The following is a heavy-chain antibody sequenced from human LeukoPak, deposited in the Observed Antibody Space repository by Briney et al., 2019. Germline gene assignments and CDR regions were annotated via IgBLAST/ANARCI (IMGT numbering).Heavy chain of an antibody. V-gene: IGHV1-46*01. Sequence: SVKVSCKVSGYTLTELSMHWVRQAPGQGLEWMGIINPSGGSTSYAQKFQGRVTMTRDTSTSTVYMELSSLRSEDTAVYYCARASKAGGGPKYFQHWGQGTLVTVSS. CDR1: GYTLTELS. CDR2: INPSGGST. D-gene: IGHD2-8*02. J-gene: IGHJ1*01. CDR3: ARASKAGGGPKYFQH.